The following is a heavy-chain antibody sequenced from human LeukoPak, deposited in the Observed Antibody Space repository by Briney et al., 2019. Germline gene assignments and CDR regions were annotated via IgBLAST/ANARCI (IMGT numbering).Heavy chain of an antibody. CDR3: AKVTYGSGTYGAFDY. CDR1: GFTFSSYG. Sequence: GGSLRLSCAASGFTFSSYGLHWVRQAPGKGLEWVAVISYDGSNKKYANSVKGRFTTSRDNSKNTLYLQMNSLRAEDTAVYYCAKVTYGSGTYGAFDYWAQGTLVTVSS. CDR2: ISYDGSNK. J-gene: IGHJ4*02. V-gene: IGHV3-30*18. D-gene: IGHD3-10*01.